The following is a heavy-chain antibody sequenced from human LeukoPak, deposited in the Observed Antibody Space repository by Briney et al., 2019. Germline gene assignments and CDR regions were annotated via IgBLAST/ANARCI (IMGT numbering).Heavy chain of an antibody. Sequence: ASVKVSCKASGYTFTGHYMHWVRQAPGQGLEWMGWINPNSGGTNYAQKFQGRVTMTRDTSISTAYMELSRLRSDDTAVYYCAGGYRYYYDSSGWGAFDIWGQGTMVTVSS. CDR1: GYTFTGHY. J-gene: IGHJ3*02. CDR2: INPNSGGT. V-gene: IGHV1-2*02. CDR3: AGGYRYYYDSSGWGAFDI. D-gene: IGHD3-22*01.